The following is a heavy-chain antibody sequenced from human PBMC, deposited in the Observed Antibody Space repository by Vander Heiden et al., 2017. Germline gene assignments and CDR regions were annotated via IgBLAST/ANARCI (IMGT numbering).Heavy chain of an antibody. CDR1: GFTFSSYA. CDR2: ISGSGDST. CDR3: AKAAILGGYYYYGMDV. V-gene: IGHV3-23*01. Sequence: EVQLLESGGGLVQPGGSLRLSCAASGFTFSSYAMSWVGQAPGKGVEGVSAISGSGDSTYYADSVKGRFTISRDNSKNTLYLQMNSLRAEDTAVYYCAKAAILGGYYYYGMDVWGQGTTVTVSS. J-gene: IGHJ6*02.